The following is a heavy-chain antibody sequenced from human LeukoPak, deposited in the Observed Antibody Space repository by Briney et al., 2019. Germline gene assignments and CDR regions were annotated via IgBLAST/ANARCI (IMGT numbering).Heavy chain of an antibody. CDR2: IYYSGST. J-gene: IGHJ3*02. V-gene: IGHV4-59*08. Sequence: SETLSLTCTVSGDSINDYYWSWIRQPPGNRLEWIGWIYYSGSTMYSPSLESRVTISLDTSRTQFSLDLNSVTAADTAVYYCARHAGFGSGYYHDAFDIWGQGTMVIVSS. D-gene: IGHD3-22*01. CDR1: GDSINDYY. CDR3: ARHAGFGSGYYHDAFDI.